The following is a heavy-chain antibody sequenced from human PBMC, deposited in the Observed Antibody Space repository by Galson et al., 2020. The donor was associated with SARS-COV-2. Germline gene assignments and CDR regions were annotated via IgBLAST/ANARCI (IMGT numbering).Heavy chain of an antibody. Sequence: GGSLRLSCAASGFTFSSYSMNWVRQAPGKGLEWVSSISSSSSYIYYADSVKGRFTISRDNAKNSLYLQMNSLRAEDTAVYYCARLGLGYCSGGSCYSAFDYWGQGTLVTVSS. D-gene: IGHD2-15*01. CDR2: ISSSSSYI. CDR3: ARLGLGYCSGGSCYSAFDY. V-gene: IGHV3-21*01. CDR1: GFTFSSYS. J-gene: IGHJ4*02.